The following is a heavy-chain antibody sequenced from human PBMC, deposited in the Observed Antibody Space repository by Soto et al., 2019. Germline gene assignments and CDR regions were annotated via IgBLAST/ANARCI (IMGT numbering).Heavy chain of an antibody. J-gene: IGHJ4*02. D-gene: IGHD3-10*01. CDR1: GFTFDDYA. CDR3: AKDRGPSGFGGDPFDY. Sequence: GGSLRLSCAASGFTFDDYAMHWVRQAPGKGLEWVSGISWNSGSIGYADSVKGRFTISRDNAKNSLYLQMNSLRAEDTALYYCAKDRGPSGFGGDPFDYWGQGTLVTVSS. V-gene: IGHV3-9*01. CDR2: ISWNSGSI.